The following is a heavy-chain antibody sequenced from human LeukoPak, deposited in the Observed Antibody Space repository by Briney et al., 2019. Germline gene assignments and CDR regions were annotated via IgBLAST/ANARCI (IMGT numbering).Heavy chain of an antibody. Sequence: SETLSLTCTVSGGSISSYYWSWIRQPPGKGLEWIGYIYYSGSTNYNPSLKSRVTISVDTSKNQFSLKLSSVTAADTAVYYCARGGSGSYNTRHYYYYMDVWGKGTTVTISS. CDR3: ARGGSGSYNTRHYYYYMDV. J-gene: IGHJ6*03. CDR1: GGSISSYY. D-gene: IGHD3-10*01. CDR2: IYYSGST. V-gene: IGHV4-59*01.